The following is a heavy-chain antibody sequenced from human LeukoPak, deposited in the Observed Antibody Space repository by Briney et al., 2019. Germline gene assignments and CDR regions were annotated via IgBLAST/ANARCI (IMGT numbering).Heavy chain of an antibody. CDR1: GYSISSGYY. CDR3: ARLIRYPGTVDY. V-gene: IGHV4-38-2*02. Sequence: SETLSLTCTVSGYSISSGYYWGWIRQPPGKGLEWIGSIYHSGSTYYNPSLKSRVTISVDTSKNQFSLKLSSVTAADTAVYYCARLIRYPGTVDYWGQGTLVTVSS. CDR2: IYHSGST. D-gene: IGHD1-1*01. J-gene: IGHJ4*02.